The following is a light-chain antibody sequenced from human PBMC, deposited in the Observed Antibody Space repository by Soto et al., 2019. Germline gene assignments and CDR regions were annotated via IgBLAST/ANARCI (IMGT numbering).Light chain of an antibody. CDR2: DAS. CDR3: QQYLSSPPYG. CDR1: QTISSY. Sequence: EIVLTQSPGTLSLSPRERATLSCRASQTISSYLAWYQHKPGQAPRLLIYDASIRATDIPDRFSGSGSGTDFTLTIGRLEPEDFAVYYCQQYLSSPPYGFGQGTKVEIK. J-gene: IGKJ2*03. V-gene: IGKV3-20*01.